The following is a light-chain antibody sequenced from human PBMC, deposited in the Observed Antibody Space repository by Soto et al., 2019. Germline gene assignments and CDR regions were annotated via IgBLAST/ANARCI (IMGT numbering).Light chain of an antibody. CDR2: GIT. CDR1: SSNIGAHYD. Sequence: QSVLTQPPSVSGAPGQRVTISCTGSSSNIGAHYDVHRYQQLPGTAPKLLIYGITNRPSGVPDRFSGSKSGTSASLAITGLQAEDEADYYCQSYDSSLSGSVVFGGGTKLTVL. V-gene: IGLV1-40*01. CDR3: QSYDSSLSGSVV. J-gene: IGLJ3*02.